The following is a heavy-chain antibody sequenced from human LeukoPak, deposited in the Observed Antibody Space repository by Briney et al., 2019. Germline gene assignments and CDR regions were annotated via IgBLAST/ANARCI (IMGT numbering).Heavy chain of an antibody. J-gene: IGHJ4*02. CDR2: IYSGGRT. CDR3: ARLTIFGVVISDY. CDR1: GXTVSSNY. V-gene: IGHV3-66*01. Sequence: TGGSLRLSCAASGXTVSSNYMSWVRQAPGKGLEWVSVIYSGGRTYYADSVKGRFTISRDNSKNTLYLQMNSLRAEDTALYYCARLTIFGVVISDYWGQGTLVTVSS. D-gene: IGHD3-3*01.